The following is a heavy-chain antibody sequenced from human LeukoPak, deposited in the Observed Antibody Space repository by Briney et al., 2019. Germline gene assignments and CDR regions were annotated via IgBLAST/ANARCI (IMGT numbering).Heavy chain of an antibody. V-gene: IGHV3-30*03. Sequence: GGSQRLSCAASGFTFSSYGMHWVRQAPGKGLEWVAVISYDGSNKYYADSVKGRFTISRDNSKNTLYLQMNSLRAEDTAVYYCARGSGSYYGFPIDYWGQGTLVTVSS. CDR2: ISYDGSNK. CDR1: GFTFSSYG. J-gene: IGHJ4*02. D-gene: IGHD1-26*01. CDR3: ARGSGSYYGFPIDY.